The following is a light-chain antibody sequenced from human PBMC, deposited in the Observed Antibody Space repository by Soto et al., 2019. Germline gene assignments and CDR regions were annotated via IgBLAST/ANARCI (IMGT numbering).Light chain of an antibody. CDR3: LQDNKYPLT. V-gene: IGKV1-6*01. CDR2: ATS. Sequence: AIQMTQFPSSLSASVGDRVTITCRASQDIRSDLGWYQQRPGKAPQLLIYATSSLQSGVPSRFSGSGSGTDFTLTITSLQPEDFAIYHCLQDNKYPLTFGGGNKVEI. J-gene: IGKJ4*01. CDR1: QDIRSD.